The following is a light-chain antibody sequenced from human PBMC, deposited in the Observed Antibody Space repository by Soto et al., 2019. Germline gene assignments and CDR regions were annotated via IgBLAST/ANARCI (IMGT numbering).Light chain of an antibody. CDR2: GNS. V-gene: IGLV1-40*01. Sequence: QAVVTQPASVSGAPGQRVTISCTGSSSNIGAGYDVHWYQQLPGTAPKLLIYGNSNRPSGVPDRFSGSKSGTSASLAITGLQAEDEADYYCRSYDSRLSGSVVFGGGTKLTVL. CDR1: SSNIGAGYD. J-gene: IGLJ2*01. CDR3: RSYDSRLSGSVV.